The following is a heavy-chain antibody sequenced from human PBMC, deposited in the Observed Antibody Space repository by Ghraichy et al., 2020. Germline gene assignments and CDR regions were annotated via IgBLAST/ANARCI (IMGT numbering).Heavy chain of an antibody. J-gene: IGHJ3*02. Sequence: SETLSPTCTVSGGSINSADYYWTWIRQPPGKGLEWIGYIYYSGTTYSNPSLKSRLTISVDTSKNQFSLKLNSVTAADTAVYYCARDLGGHDAFDIWAQGTMVTVSS. CDR3: ARDLGGHDAFDI. CDR1: GGSINSADYY. V-gene: IGHV4-30-4*01. CDR2: IYYSGTT.